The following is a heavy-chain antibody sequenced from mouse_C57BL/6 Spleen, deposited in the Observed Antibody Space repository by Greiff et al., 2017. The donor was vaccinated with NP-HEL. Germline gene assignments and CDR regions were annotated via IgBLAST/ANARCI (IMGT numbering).Heavy chain of an antibody. Sequence: QVQLQQSGAELVKPGASVKVSCKASGYTFTSYWMHWVKQRPGQGLEWIGRIHPSDSDTNYNQKFKGKATLTVDKSSSTAYMQLSSLTSEVSAVYYCTWVDDYDVFYARDYGGKGTSVTVS. D-gene: IGHD2-4*01. V-gene: IGHV1-74*01. CDR2: IHPSDSDT. CDR1: GYTFTSYW. J-gene: IGHJ4*01. CDR3: TWVDDYDVFYARDY.